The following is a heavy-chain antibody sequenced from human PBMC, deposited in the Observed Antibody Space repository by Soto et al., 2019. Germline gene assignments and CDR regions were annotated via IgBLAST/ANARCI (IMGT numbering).Heavy chain of an antibody. V-gene: IGHV1-69*04. CDR1: GYTFTSYY. Sequence: ASVKVSCKASGYTFTSYYMHWVRQAPGQGLEWMGRIIPILGIANYAQKFQGRVTITADKSTSTAYMELSSLRSEDTAVYYCAREGPPFRTGYYYYGMDVWGQGTTVTVSS. J-gene: IGHJ6*02. CDR2: IIPILGIA. CDR3: AREGPPFRTGYYYYGMDV.